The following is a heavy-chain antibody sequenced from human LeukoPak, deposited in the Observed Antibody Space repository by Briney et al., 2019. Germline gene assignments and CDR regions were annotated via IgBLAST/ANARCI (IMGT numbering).Heavy chain of an antibody. CDR3: ARARFGYNRGPFDY. J-gene: IGHJ4*02. CDR1: GFIFSSYA. V-gene: IGHV3-30-3*01. Sequence: PGGSLRLSCAASGFIFSSYAMHWVRQAPGKGLEWVAFISYDGSNKHYAEPAQGRFTISRDNSKNTLYLQMNSLRPEHTAVYYCARARFGYNRGPFDYWGQGILVTVSS. CDR2: ISYDGSNK. D-gene: IGHD5-24*01.